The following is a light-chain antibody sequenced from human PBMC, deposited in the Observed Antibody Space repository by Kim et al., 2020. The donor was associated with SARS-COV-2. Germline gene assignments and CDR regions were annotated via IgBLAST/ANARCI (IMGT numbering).Light chain of an antibody. CDR1: QSVSNSY. Sequence: LSPGERATLSCRASQSVSNSYLAWYQQKPGQAPRLLIYGASSRATGIPDRFSGSGSGTDFTLTISRLEPEDFAVYYCQQCGSSPTTFGQGTKLEI. CDR3: QQCGSSPTT. CDR2: GAS. V-gene: IGKV3-20*01. J-gene: IGKJ2*01.